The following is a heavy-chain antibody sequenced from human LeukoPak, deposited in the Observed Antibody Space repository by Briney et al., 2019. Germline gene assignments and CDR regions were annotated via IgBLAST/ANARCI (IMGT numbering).Heavy chain of an antibody. Sequence: GGSLRLSCAASGFSYSSCAMSWVRQAPGKGLEWVSTIRGSGTNTDYADSVKGRFTISRDNSKNTLYLQMNSLRAGDTCVYYGAKGGGYYGSGRSDLIFHDYFCMDVWGKGTTVTVSS. V-gene: IGHV3-23*01. CDR2: IRGSGTNT. CDR3: AKGGGYYGSGRSDLIFHDYFCMDV. J-gene: IGHJ6*03. D-gene: IGHD3-10*01. CDR1: GFSYSSCA.